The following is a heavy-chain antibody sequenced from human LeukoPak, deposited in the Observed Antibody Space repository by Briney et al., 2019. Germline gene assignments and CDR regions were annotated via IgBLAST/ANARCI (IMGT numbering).Heavy chain of an antibody. CDR3: ARDPPRYCNSTSCPNPPSH. CDR2: ISSSSSYI. Sequence: GGSLRLSCAASGFTFSSYSMNWVRQAPGKGLEWVSSISSSSSYIYYADSVKGRFTISRDNAKNSLYLQMNSLRAEDTAVYYCARDPPRYCNSTSCPNPPSHWGQGTLVTVSS. J-gene: IGHJ4*02. D-gene: IGHD2-2*01. V-gene: IGHV3-21*01. CDR1: GFTFSSYS.